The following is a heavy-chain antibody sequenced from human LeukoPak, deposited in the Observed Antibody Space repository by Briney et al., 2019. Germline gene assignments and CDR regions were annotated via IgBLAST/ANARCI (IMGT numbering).Heavy chain of an antibody. CDR2: ISGSGGST. CDR3: AKAIVVVVAAAYFDY. D-gene: IGHD2-15*01. J-gene: IGHJ4*02. V-gene: IGHV3-23*01. CDR1: GFTFSSYA. Sequence: GGSLRLSCAASGFTFSSYAMSWVRQAPGKGLEWVSAISGSGGSTYYADSVKGRFTISGDNSKNTLYLQMNSLRAEDTAVYYCAKAIVVVVAAAYFDYWGQGTLVTVSS.